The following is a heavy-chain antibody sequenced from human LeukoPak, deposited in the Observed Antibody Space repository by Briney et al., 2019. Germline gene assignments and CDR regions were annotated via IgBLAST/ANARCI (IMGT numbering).Heavy chain of an antibody. CDR1: GYTFTGYY. J-gene: IGHJ4*02. CDR2: INPNSGGT. V-gene: IGHV1-2*02. Sequence: ASVKVSCKASGYTFTGYYMHWVRQAPGQGLEWMGWINPNSGGTNYAQKFQGRVTMTRDTSISTAYMELSRLRSDDTAVYYCAMATYDSGGYYMYWGQGTLVTVSS. CDR3: AMATYDSGGYYMY. D-gene: IGHD3-22*01.